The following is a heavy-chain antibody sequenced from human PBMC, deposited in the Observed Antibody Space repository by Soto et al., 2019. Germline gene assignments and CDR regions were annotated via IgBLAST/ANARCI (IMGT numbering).Heavy chain of an antibody. V-gene: IGHV3-23*01. Sequence: WGSLRLSCAASGFTFITCAISWVSQTTAKGLEWVSVISGTGDNTYYAGALKGRFTISRDNSKNTLYLQMNSLRAEDTPIYYCAKGSSTSYYSGLDYWGQGPLVTVSS. CDR2: ISGTGDNT. CDR1: GFTFITCA. CDR3: AKGSSTSYYSGLDY. J-gene: IGHJ4*02. D-gene: IGHD2-2*01.